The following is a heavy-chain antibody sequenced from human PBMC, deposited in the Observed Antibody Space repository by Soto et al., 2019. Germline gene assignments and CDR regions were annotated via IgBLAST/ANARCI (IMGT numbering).Heavy chain of an antibody. D-gene: IGHD6-6*01. CDR1: GYTFTNYG. J-gene: IGHJ4*02. CDR3: AEGGRYCSSSDLTY. Sequence: QVQLVQSGPEVKKPGASVKVSCTPSGYTFTNYGVNWVRQAPGQGLEWMGWISVDSGDTKYAQKFQGRVTMTTDTSTSTTYRELRSLGFDDSAVYYCAEGGRYCSSSDLTYWGQGALVTVSS. V-gene: IGHV1-18*04. CDR2: ISVDSGDT.